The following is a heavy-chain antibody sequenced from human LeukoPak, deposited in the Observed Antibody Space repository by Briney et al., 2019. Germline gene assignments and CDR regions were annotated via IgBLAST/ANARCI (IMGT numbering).Heavy chain of an antibody. D-gene: IGHD3-10*01. V-gene: IGHV3-7*04. Sequence: GGSLRLSCAASGFTFRSYWMSWVRQAPGKGLEWVANIKQDGSEKYYVDSVKGRFTISRDNAKNSLYLQMNSLRAEHTAVYYCARVAGSGSYYYYYYGMDVWGQGTTVTVSS. CDR3: ARVAGSGSYYYYYYGMDV. CDR1: GFTFRSYW. CDR2: IKQDGSEK. J-gene: IGHJ6*02.